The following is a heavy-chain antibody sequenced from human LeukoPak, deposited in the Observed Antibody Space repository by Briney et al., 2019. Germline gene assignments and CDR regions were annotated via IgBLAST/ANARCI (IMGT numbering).Heavy chain of an antibody. CDR2: ISSSSSYI. CDR1: GFTFSSYS. J-gene: IGHJ4*02. V-gene: IGHV3-21*01. CDR3: ARVSTSSSWYGPREEIDY. Sequence: GGSLRLSCAASGFTFSSYSMNWVRQAPGKGLEWVSSISSSSSYIYYADSVKGRFTISRDNSKNTLYLQMNSLRAEDTAVYYCARVSTSSSWYGPREEIDYWGQGTLVTVSS. D-gene: IGHD6-13*01.